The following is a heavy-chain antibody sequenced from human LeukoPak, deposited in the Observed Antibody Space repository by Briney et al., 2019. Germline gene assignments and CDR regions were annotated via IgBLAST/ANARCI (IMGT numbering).Heavy chain of an antibody. Sequence: GGSLRLSCAASGFTVSSSSMYWVRQAPGKGLECVSVIYSGAITYYADSVKGRFTISRDNSKNTLSLQMNSLRAEDTAVYYCARAQEVGDYNYWGQGTLVTVSS. J-gene: IGHJ4*02. D-gene: IGHD4-17*01. CDR2: IYSGAIT. CDR3: ARAQEVGDYNY. V-gene: IGHV3-53*01. CDR1: GFTVSSSS.